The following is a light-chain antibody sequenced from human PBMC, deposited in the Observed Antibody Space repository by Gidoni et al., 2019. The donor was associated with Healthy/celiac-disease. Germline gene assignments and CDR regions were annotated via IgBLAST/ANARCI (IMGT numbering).Light chain of an antibody. V-gene: IGKV3-11*01. J-gene: IGKJ2*01. CDR3: QQRSNWPPEKYT. CDR1: QSVSSY. Sequence: EIVLTQSPATLSLSPGERATLSCRASQSVSSYLAWYQQKPCQAPRLLISDASNRATGIPVRFSGSASGTDFTLTISSLEPEDFAVYYCQQRSNWPPEKYTFGQGTKLEIK. CDR2: DAS.